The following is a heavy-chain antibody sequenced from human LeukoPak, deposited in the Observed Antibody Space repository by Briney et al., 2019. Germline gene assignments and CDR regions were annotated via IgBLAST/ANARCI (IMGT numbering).Heavy chain of an antibody. CDR1: GGSISSGDYY. CDR2: IYYSGST. Sequence: PSETLSLTCTVSGGSISSGDYYWSWIRQPPGKGLEWIGYIYYSGSTYYNPSLKSRVTISVDTSKNQFPLKLSSVTAADTAVYYCARDSGPYGYYSFDYWGQGTLVTVSS. CDR3: ARDSGPYGYYSFDY. D-gene: IGHD5-18*01. V-gene: IGHV4-30-4*01. J-gene: IGHJ4*02.